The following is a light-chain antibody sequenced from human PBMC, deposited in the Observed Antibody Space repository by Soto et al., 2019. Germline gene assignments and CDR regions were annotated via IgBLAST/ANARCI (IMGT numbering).Light chain of an antibody. CDR3: QQYNSYSWT. V-gene: IGKV1-5*01. CDR2: DAS. CDR1: QSISSW. Sequence: DIQMTQSPSTLSASVGDRVPITCRARQSISSWLAWYQQKPGKAPKLLIYDASSLEGGVPSRFSGSGSGTEFTLTISSLQPDDFATYYCQQYNSYSWTFGQGTKVDIK. J-gene: IGKJ1*01.